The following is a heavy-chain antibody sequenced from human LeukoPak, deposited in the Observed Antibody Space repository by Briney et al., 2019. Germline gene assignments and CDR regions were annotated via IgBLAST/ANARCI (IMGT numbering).Heavy chain of an antibody. V-gene: IGHV4-61*02. J-gene: IGHJ4*02. D-gene: IGHD5-18*01. CDR3: ARGRGYSYYFDY. CDR1: GGSISSGSYY. Sequence: SETLSLTCTVSGGSISSGSYYWSWIRQPAGKGLEWIGRIYTSGSTNYNPSLKSRVTISVDTSKNQFSLKLSSVTAADTAVYYCARGRGYSYYFDYWGQGTLVTVSS. CDR2: IYTSGST.